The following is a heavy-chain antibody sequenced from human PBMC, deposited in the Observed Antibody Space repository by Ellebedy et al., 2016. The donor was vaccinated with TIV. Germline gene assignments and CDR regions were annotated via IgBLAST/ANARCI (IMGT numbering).Heavy chain of an antibody. Sequence: SETLSLXXTVSGYSIGNGYYWGWIRQPPGKGLEWIGSIYLSGTYYNPSLKSRVTISADTSKNQFSLKLSSVTAADTAVYYCARGSRLTGIRCSDYWGQGTLVTVSS. CDR1: GYSIGNGYY. CDR3: ARGSRLTGIRCSDY. V-gene: IGHV4-38-2*02. CDR2: IYLSGT. J-gene: IGHJ4*02. D-gene: IGHD1-20*01.